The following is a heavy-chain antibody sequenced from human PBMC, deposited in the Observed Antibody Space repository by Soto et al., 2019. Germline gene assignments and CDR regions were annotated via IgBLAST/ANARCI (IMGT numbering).Heavy chain of an antibody. CDR1: GYTFTSYG. CDR2: ISAYNGNT. J-gene: IGHJ5*02. Sequence: QVPLVQSGAEVKKPGASVKVSCKASGYTFTSYGISWVRQAPGQGLEWMGWISAYNGNTNYAQKLQGRVTMTTDTSTSTAYMELRSLRSDDTAVYYCAREVNHYYYDSSGYPNNWFDPWGQGTLVTVSS. D-gene: IGHD3-22*01. CDR3: AREVNHYYYDSSGYPNNWFDP. V-gene: IGHV1-18*01.